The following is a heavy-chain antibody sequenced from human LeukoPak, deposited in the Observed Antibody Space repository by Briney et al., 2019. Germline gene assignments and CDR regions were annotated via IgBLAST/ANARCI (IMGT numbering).Heavy chain of an antibody. Sequence: GGSLRLSCAASGFTFNSYAMSWVRQAPGKGLEWVAVISYDGSNKYYADSVKGRFTISRDNSKNTLYLQMNSLRSEDTAVYYCARLSREARHWGDAFDIWGQGTMVTVSS. D-gene: IGHD3-16*01. CDR3: ARLSREARHWGDAFDI. V-gene: IGHV3-30-3*01. CDR2: ISYDGSNK. J-gene: IGHJ3*02. CDR1: GFTFNSYA.